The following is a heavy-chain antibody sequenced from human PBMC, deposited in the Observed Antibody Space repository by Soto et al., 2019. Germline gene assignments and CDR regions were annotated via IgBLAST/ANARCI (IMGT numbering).Heavy chain of an antibody. CDR1: GGSISSYY. V-gene: IGHV4-59*08. CDR2: IYYSGST. D-gene: IGHD2-21*02. CDR3: ARQLVTDQYNWFDP. Sequence: SETLSLTCTVSGGSISSYYWSWIRQPPGKGLEWIGYIYYSGSTNYNPSLKSRVTISVDTSKNQFSLKLSSVTAADTAVYYCARQLVTDQYNWFDPWGQGTLVTVSS. J-gene: IGHJ5*02.